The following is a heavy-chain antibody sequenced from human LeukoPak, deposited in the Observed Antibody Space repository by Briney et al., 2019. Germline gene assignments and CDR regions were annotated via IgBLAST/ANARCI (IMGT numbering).Heavy chain of an antibody. Sequence: ASENVSCKASGYSFTSYGSNWVRQAPGQGREWMGWMNPNSGNTGYAQKFQGRVTMTRNTSISTAYMELSSLKSEDTAVYYCTRVRDWNDDAGGETFDYWGEGALVTVSS. CDR2: MNPNSGNT. CDR3: TRVRDWNDDAGGETFDY. V-gene: IGHV1-8*01. D-gene: IGHD1-1*01. J-gene: IGHJ4*02. CDR1: GYSFTSYG.